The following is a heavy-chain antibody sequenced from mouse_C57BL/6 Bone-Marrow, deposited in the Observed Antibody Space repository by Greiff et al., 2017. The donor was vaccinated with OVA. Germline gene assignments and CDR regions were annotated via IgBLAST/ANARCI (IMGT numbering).Heavy chain of an antibody. J-gene: IGHJ2*01. D-gene: IGHD1-1*01. Sequence: VQLKQPGAELVRPGSSVKLSCKASGYTFTSYWMHWVKQRPIQGLEWIGNIDPSDSETHYNQKFKDKATLTVDKSSSTAYMQLSSLTSEDSAVYYCARERGRLYYFDYWGQGTTLTVSS. CDR1: GYTFTSYW. CDR2: IDPSDSET. V-gene: IGHV1-52*01. CDR3: ARERGRLYYFDY.